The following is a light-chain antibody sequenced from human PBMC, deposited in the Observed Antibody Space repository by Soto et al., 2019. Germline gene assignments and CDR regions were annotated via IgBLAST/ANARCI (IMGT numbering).Light chain of an antibody. CDR2: GAS. CDR1: QSVSSN. CDR3: QQYNNWPPWT. Sequence: EIVMTQSPATLSVSPGERATLSCRASQSVSSNLAWYQQKPGQAPRLLIHGASTRTTGIPARFSGSGSGTEFTLTISSLRSEDFAVYYCQQYNNWPPWTFGQGTKVDVK. V-gene: IGKV3-15*01. J-gene: IGKJ1*01.